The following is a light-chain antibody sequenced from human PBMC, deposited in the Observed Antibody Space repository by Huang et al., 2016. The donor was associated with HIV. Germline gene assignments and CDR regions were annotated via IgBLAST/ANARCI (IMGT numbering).Light chain of an antibody. CDR2: GAS. V-gene: IGKV1-NL1*01. J-gene: IGKJ1*01. CDR1: QGISNS. CDR3: QQYYTTPRT. Sequence: DIQMTQSPSSLSASVGDRVTITCRASQGISNSLAWYQQKTGKAPKLLLYGASTLESWVPSRFSVSGSGTYYTLTISSLQPEDFATYYCQQYYTTPRTFGQGTKVEIK.